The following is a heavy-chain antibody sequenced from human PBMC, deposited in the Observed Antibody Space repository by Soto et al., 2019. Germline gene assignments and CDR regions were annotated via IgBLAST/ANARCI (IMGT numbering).Heavy chain of an antibody. CDR1: GGTFSSYA. D-gene: IGHD3-22*01. CDR3: ARESYYDSSGYPGY. J-gene: IGHJ4*02. Sequence: VASVKVSCKASGGTFSSYAISWVRQAPGQGLEWMGGIIPIFGTANYAQKFQGRVTITADESTSTAYMELSSLRSEDTAVYYCARESYYDSSGYPGYWGQGTLVTVYS. CDR2: IIPIFGTA. V-gene: IGHV1-69*13.